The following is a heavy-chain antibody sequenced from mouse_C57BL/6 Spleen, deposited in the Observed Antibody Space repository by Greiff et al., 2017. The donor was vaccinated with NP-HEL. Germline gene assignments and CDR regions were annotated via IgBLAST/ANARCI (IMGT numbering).Heavy chain of an antibody. J-gene: IGHJ4*01. CDR1: GYAFSSSW. D-gene: IGHD1-1*01. CDR3: ARGGMVGITTVDYAMDY. Sequence: QVQLKQSGPELVKPGASVKISCKASGYAFSSSWMNWVKQRPGKGLEWIGRIYPGDGDTNYNGKFKGKATLTADKSSSTAYMQLSSLTSEDSAVYFCARGGMVGITTVDYAMDYWGQRTSVTVSS. V-gene: IGHV1-82*01. CDR2: IYPGDGDT.